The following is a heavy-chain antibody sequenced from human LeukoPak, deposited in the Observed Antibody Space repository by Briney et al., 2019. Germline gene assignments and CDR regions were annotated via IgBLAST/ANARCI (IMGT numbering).Heavy chain of an antibody. J-gene: IGHJ6*04. D-gene: IGHD3-10*02. Sequence: GGSLRLSCAASAFSFSDYNMNWARQAPGKGLRWVSSITSTGSYIYYADSVKGRFTISRDNAKNSLYLQMNSLRAEDTAVYYCAELGITMIGGVWGKGTTVTISS. CDR2: ITSTGSYI. CDR1: AFSFSDYN. CDR3: AELGITMIGGV. V-gene: IGHV3-21*01.